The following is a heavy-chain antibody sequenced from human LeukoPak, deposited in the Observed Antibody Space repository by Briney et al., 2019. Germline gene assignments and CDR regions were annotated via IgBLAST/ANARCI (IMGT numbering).Heavy chain of an antibody. J-gene: IGHJ3*02. V-gene: IGHV1-8*01. D-gene: IGHD2-15*01. CDR1: GYTFTSYD. CDR3: ARGGGIVVVVAATVHDAFDI. CDR2: MNPNSGNT. Sequence: ASVKVSCKASGYTFTSYDINWVRQATGQGLEWMGWMNPNSGNTGYAQKFQGRVTMTRNTSISTAYMELSSLRSEDTAVYYCARGGGIVVVVAATVHDAFDIWGQGTMVTVSS.